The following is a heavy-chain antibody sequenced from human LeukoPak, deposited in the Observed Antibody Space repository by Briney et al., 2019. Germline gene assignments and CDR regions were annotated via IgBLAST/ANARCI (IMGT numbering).Heavy chain of an antibody. CDR3: ARDLYDRAADI. CDR2: ITTSSSYI. CDR1: GFTFSSYD. V-gene: IGHV3-21*01. J-gene: IGHJ3*02. D-gene: IGHD3-16*01. Sequence: PGGSLRLSCAASGFTFSSYDMNWVRQAPGKGLEWVSFITTSSSYIYYADSVKGRFTISRDNAKNSLYLRMNSLRAEDTAVYYCARDLYDRAADIWGQGTMVTVSS.